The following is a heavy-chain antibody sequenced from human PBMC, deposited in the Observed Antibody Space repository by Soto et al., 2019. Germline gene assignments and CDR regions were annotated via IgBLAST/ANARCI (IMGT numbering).Heavy chain of an antibody. Sequence: EVQLVESGGGLVQPGRSLRLSCVASGFTFDSYAMHWVRQAPGKGLEWVSGISWSSGSVGYGDSVRGRFTISRDNGQNSLYLEMNSLRVEDTAFYYCVKDIHEQWLVSHFEYWGQGALVTVSS. CDR3: VKDIHEQWLVSHFEY. CDR1: GFTFDSYA. CDR2: ISWSSGSV. D-gene: IGHD6-19*01. J-gene: IGHJ4*02. V-gene: IGHV3-9*01.